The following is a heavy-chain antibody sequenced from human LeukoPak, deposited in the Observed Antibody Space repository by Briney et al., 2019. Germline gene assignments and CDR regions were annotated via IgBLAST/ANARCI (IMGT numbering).Heavy chain of an antibody. D-gene: IGHD2-15*01. J-gene: IGHJ5*02. CDR2: IASGGDII. CDR3: ARDRYCSGGSCSSVRFDP. CDR1: GFTFSGFS. V-gene: IGHV3-23*01. Sequence: GGSLRLSCVASGFTFSGFSMSWVRQPPGKGLEWVSVIASGGDIIYYADSVKGRFTISRDNSKSTLYLQLNSLRAEDTALYYCARDRYCSGGSCSSVRFDPWGQGTLVTVSS.